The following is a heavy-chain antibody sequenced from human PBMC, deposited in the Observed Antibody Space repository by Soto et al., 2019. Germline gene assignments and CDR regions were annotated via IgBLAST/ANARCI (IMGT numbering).Heavy chain of an antibody. CDR3: ARIALGTVTTWFRFDP. CDR1: GFSLSNARMG. J-gene: IGHJ5*02. CDR2: IFSNDEK. D-gene: IGHD4-4*01. V-gene: IGHV2-26*01. Sequence: QVTLKESGPVLVKPTETLTLTCTVSGFSLSNARMGVSWIRQPPGEALEWLAHIFSNDEKSYSTSLKSRLTISKDTSKSQVVLTMTNMDPVDTATYYCARIALGTVTTWFRFDPWGQGTLVTVSS.